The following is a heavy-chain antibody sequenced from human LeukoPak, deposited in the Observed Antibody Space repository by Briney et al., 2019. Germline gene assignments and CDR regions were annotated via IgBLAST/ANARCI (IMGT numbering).Heavy chain of an antibody. CDR3: ARQTERDAYNRY. CDR2: INSDGSTT. CDR1: GFTFSSYW. V-gene: IGHV3-74*01. J-gene: IGHJ4*02. D-gene: IGHD5-24*01. Sequence: GGSLRLSCAASGFTFSSYWMHWVRQAPGKGLVWLSRINSDGSTTSYADSVKGRFTISRDNAKNTLYLQMNSLRAEDTAVYYCARQTERDAYNRYWGQGTLVTVSP.